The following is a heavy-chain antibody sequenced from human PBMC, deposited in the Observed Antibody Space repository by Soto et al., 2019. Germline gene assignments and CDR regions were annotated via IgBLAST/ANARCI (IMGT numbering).Heavy chain of an antibody. D-gene: IGHD1-26*01. V-gene: IGHV3-66*01. CDR2: IYSGGST. J-gene: IGHJ4*02. CDR1: GFTVSSNY. CDR3: ARGLVRVAFDY. Sequence: EVQLVESGGGLVQPGGSLRLSCAASGFTVSSNYMSWVRQAPGKGLEWVSVIYSGGSTYYADSVKGRFTISRDSSKNTLYLQMNSLRAEVTAVYYCARGLVRVAFDYRGQGTLVTVSS.